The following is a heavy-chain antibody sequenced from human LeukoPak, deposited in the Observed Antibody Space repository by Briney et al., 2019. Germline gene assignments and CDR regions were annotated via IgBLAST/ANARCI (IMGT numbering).Heavy chain of an antibody. CDR1: GFTFSDYS. J-gene: IGHJ6*03. CDR2: ITSAGGYT. CDR3: ATSGGFVLPNAITGNWYMDV. V-gene: IGHV3-21*01. D-gene: IGHD2-2*01. Sequence: GRSLRLSCGASGFTFSDYSMNWVRQAPGKGLAWVASITSAGGYTYYADSVKGRLTISRDNAQNSLFLQMNSLRAEDTAVYFCATSGGFVLPNAITGNWYMDVWGRGTSVTVSS.